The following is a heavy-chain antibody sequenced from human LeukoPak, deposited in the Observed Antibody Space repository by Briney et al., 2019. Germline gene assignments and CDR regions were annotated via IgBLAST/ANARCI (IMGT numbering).Heavy chain of an antibody. V-gene: IGHV1-8*03. CDR3: ARDSGSSGGDDAFDI. Sequence: ASVKVSCKASGYTFTSYDINWVRLATGQGLEWMGWMNPNSGNTGYAQKFQGRVTITRNTSISTAYMELSSLRSEDTAVYYCARDSGSSGGDDAFDIWGQGTMVTVSS. CDR1: GYTFTSYD. D-gene: IGHD1-26*01. CDR2: MNPNSGNT. J-gene: IGHJ3*02.